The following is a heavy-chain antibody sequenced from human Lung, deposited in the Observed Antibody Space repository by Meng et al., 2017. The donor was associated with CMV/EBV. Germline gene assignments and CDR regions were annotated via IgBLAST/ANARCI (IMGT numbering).Heavy chain of an antibody. Sequence: QVQPVQSGSGVKNPGASVKVYCKASGYTFTGYHMHWVRQAPGQGLEWMGRINPNSGGTNYAQKFQGRVTMTRDTSISTAYMELSRLRSDDTAVYYCAHQAVAGTRGWFDPWGQGTLVTVSS. CDR2: INPNSGGT. J-gene: IGHJ5*02. CDR3: AHQAVAGTRGWFDP. CDR1: GYTFTGYH. D-gene: IGHD6-19*01. V-gene: IGHV1-2*06.